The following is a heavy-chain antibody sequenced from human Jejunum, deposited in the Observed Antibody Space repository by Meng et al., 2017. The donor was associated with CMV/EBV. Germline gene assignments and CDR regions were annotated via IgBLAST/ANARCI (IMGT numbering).Heavy chain of an antibody. D-gene: IGHD6-19*01. Sequence: QVQLQRSGPGLVKPSGTLSLTVAGSGGSISSSNWWSWVRQPPGKGLEWIGEIYHSGSTNYNPSLKSRVTISVDKSKNQFSLKLSSVTAADTAVYYCASFPPPGKQWLVTDYWGQGTLVTVSS. CDR3: ASFPPPGKQWLVTDY. CDR2: IYHSGST. J-gene: IGHJ4*02. CDR1: GGSISSSNW. V-gene: IGHV4-4*02.